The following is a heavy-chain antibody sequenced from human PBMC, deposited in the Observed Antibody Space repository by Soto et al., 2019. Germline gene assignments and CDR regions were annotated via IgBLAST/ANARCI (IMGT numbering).Heavy chain of an antibody. CDR2: IYHSGNT. D-gene: IGHD1-26*01. J-gene: IGHJ5*02. V-gene: IGHV4-4*02. CDR3: ARQGYSGSSRFDP. CDR1: GGSMITSNW. Sequence: QVQLQESGPGLVKPSGTLSLTCAVSGGSMITSNWWTWVRQPPGKGLEWIGEIYHSGNTNYNPSLKSRVTISVDKSKIHCSLRLTSVTAADTAVYYCARQGYSGSSRFDPWGQGTLVIVSS.